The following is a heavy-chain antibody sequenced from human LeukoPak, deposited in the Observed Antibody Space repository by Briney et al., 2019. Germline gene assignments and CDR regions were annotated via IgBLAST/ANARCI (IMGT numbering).Heavy chain of an antibody. V-gene: IGHV4-39*07. CDR3: ATTAGSYYGSGYGY. CDR1: GGSISSSSYY. CDR2: INHSGST. Sequence: PSETLSLTCTVSGGSISSSSYYWGWIRQPPGKGLEWIGEINHSGSTNYNPSLKSRVTISVDTSKNQFSLKLSSVTAADTAVYYCATTAGSYYGSGYGYWGQGTQVTISS. D-gene: IGHD3-10*01. J-gene: IGHJ4*02.